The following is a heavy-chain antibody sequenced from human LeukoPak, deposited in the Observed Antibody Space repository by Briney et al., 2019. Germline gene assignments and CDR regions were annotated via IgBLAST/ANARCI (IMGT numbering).Heavy chain of an antibody. J-gene: IGHJ4*02. V-gene: IGHV3-30*02. CDR3: AKDIYYYDSSGYYYADY. Sequence: LGGSLRLSCAASGFTFSSYGMHWVRQAPGKGLEWVAFIRYDGSNKYYADSVKGRFTISRDNSKNTLYLQMNSLRAEDTAVYYCAKDIYYYDSSGYYYADYWGQGTLVTVSS. D-gene: IGHD3-22*01. CDR1: GFTFSSYG. CDR2: IRYDGSNK.